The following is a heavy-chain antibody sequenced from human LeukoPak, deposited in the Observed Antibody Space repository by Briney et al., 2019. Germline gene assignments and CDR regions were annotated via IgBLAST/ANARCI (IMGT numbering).Heavy chain of an antibody. V-gene: IGHV3-64*01. D-gene: IGHD6-19*01. CDR3: ARGGVYSCGSYYLYYFDY. Sequence: GGSPRLSCAASGFTFSSYAMHWVRQAPGKGLEYVSAISSNGNITYYANSLKGRFTVSRDNSKNTLYLQMNSLRAEDTAVYYCARGGVYSCGSYYLYYFDYWGQGTLVTVSS. CDR2: ISSNGNIT. CDR1: GFTFSSYA. J-gene: IGHJ4*02.